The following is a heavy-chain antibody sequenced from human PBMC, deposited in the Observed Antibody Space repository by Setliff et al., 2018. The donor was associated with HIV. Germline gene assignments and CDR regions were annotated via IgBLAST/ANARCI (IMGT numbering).Heavy chain of an antibody. CDR3: ASQYCSAGSCFSDY. J-gene: IGHJ4*02. CDR2: IYYAGSL. CDR1: CGSISDSRYY. Sequence: LSLTCTVSCGSISDSRYYWGWIRQAPGKGLEWIGSIYYAGSLYYSPSLKSRLAVSVDTSKNQFSLTLSAVTATDTAVYYCASQYCSAGSCFSDYWGQGTMVTVSS. V-gene: IGHV4-39*01. D-gene: IGHD2-15*01.